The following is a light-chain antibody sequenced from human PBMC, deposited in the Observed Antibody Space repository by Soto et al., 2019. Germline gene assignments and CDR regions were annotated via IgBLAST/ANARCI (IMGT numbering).Light chain of an antibody. V-gene: IGKV3-20*01. CDR1: QTVRSSN. CDR2: GAS. Sequence: EIGRTQSNGTLSLSPGDRSMLSCIASQTVRSSNLAWYQQKPGQAPRLLIYGASSRAPGVPDRFSASASGADFSLTIGRLEPADFVVYYCQQYVSSPPTLGGGTKVDIK. CDR3: QQYVSSPPT. J-gene: IGKJ4*01.